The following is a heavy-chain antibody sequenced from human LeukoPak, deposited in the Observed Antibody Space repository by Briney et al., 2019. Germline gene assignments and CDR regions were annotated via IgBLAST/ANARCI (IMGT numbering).Heavy chain of an antibody. V-gene: IGHV3-30*02. CDR2: IRYDGSNK. Sequence: PGGSLRLSCAASGFTFSSYGMHWVRQAPGKGLEWVAFIRYDGSNKYYTDSVKGRFTISRDNSKNTLYLQMNSLRAEDTAVYYCAKGWSVAGTYFDYWGQGTLVTASS. CDR3: AKGWSVAGTYFDY. D-gene: IGHD6-19*01. J-gene: IGHJ4*02. CDR1: GFTFSSYG.